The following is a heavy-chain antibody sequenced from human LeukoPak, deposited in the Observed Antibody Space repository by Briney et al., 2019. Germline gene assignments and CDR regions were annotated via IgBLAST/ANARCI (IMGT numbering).Heavy chain of an antibody. J-gene: IGHJ4*02. V-gene: IGHV4-34*01. D-gene: IGHD3-16*02. CDR3: AREANSLFDY. CDR2: INHSGST. Sequence: SETLSLTCAVYGGSFSGYYWSWIRQPPGKGLERIGEINHSGSTNYNPSLKSRVTISVDTSKNQFSLKLSSVTAADTAVYYCAREANSLFDYWGQGTLVTVSS. CDR1: GGSFSGYY.